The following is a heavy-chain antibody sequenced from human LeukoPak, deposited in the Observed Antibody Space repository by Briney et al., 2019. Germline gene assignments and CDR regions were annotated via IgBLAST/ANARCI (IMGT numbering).Heavy chain of an antibody. CDR3: ARGVRCSGGSCYSDAFDI. Sequence: PGGSLRLSCAASGFTFSSYSMNWVRQAPGKGLEWIGSIYYSGSTYYNPSLKSRVTISVDTSKNQFSLKLSSVTAADTAVYYCARGVRCSGGSCYSDAFDIWGQGTMVTVSS. CDR2: IYYSGST. J-gene: IGHJ3*02. V-gene: IGHV4-39*07. D-gene: IGHD2-15*01. CDR1: GFTFSSYS.